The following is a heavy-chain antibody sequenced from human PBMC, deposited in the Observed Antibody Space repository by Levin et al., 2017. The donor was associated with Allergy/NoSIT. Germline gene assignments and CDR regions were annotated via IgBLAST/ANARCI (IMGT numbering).Heavy chain of an antibody. CDR3: ARAPIGVAGTGYFDN. D-gene: IGHD6-19*01. J-gene: IGHJ4*02. CDR1: GVSVSNNNAA. V-gene: IGHV6-1*01. Sequence: SETLSLTCAISGVSVSNNNAAWNWIRQSPSRGLEWLGRTYYRSKWYNDYAAFMKSRMSVNSDTSKNQFSLQLNSVTPEDTAVYYCARAPIGVAGTGYFDNWGQGTLVTVSS. CDR2: TYYRSKWYN.